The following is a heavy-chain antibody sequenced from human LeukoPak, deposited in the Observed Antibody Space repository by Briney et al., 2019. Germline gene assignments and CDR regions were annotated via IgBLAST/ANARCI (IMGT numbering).Heavy chain of an antibody. Sequence: ASVKVSCKASGYTFTSYGISWVRQAPGQGLEWMGWISAYNGNTNYAQKLQGRVTMTTDTSTSTAYMELRSLRSDDTAVYYCARDSAHEDYYDSSGLDYWGQGTLVTVSS. D-gene: IGHD3-22*01. CDR2: ISAYNGNT. J-gene: IGHJ4*02. V-gene: IGHV1-18*01. CDR1: GYTFTSYG. CDR3: ARDSAHEDYYDSSGLDY.